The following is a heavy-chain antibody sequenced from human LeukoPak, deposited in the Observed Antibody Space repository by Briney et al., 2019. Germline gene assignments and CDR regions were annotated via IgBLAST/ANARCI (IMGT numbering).Heavy chain of an antibody. CDR3: ARSQWLLYYFDY. CDR2: ISAYNGNT. CDR1: GYTFTSYG. Sequence: ASVKVSCKASGYTFTSYGISRVRQAPGQGLEWMGWISAYNGNTNYAQKLQGRVTMTTDTSTSTAYMELRSLRSDDTAVYYCARSQWLLYYFDYWGQGTLVTVSS. J-gene: IGHJ4*02. D-gene: IGHD6-19*01. V-gene: IGHV1-18*01.